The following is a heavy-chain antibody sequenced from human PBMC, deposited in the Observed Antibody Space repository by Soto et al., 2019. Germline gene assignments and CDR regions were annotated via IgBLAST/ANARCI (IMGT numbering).Heavy chain of an antibody. J-gene: IGHJ6*02. D-gene: IGHD6-19*01. CDR2: IWYDGNTK. CDR3: ARLLVSPVAGPSYDDRDV. Sequence: QIQLVESGGGVVQPGRSLRLSCTASGFTFNSYGFNWVRQAPGKGLEWVAVIWYDGNTKYYADSVKGRFTISRDNLRSTVYIHMNTLTADDTSLYYWARLLVSPVAGPSYDDRDVWGQGTAVTVSS. CDR1: GFTFNSYG. V-gene: IGHV3-33*01.